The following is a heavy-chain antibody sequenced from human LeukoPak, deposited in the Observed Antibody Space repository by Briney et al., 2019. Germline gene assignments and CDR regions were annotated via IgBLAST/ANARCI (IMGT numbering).Heavy chain of an antibody. CDR3: ARDLPYNWNYVGDY. D-gene: IGHD1-7*01. CDR2: INPNSGGT. CDR1: GYTFTGYY. V-gene: IGHV1-2*02. J-gene: IGHJ4*02. Sequence: ASLKVSCKASGYTFTGYYMHWVRQAPGQGLEWMGWINPNSGGTNYAQKFQGRVTMTRDTSISTAYMELSSLRSDDTAVYFCARDLPYNWNYVGDYWGQGTLVTVSS.